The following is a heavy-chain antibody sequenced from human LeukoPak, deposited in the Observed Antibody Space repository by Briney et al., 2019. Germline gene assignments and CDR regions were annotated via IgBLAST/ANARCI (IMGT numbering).Heavy chain of an antibody. Sequence: PSETLSLTCAVYGGSFSGYYWSWIRQPPGKGLEWIGEINHSGSTNYNPSLKSRVTISVDTSKNQFSLKLSSVTAADTAVYYCARAWGPNWFDPWGQGTLVPVSS. CDR2: INHSGST. J-gene: IGHJ5*02. CDR3: ARAWGPNWFDP. V-gene: IGHV4-34*01. D-gene: IGHD3-16*01. CDR1: GGSFSGYY.